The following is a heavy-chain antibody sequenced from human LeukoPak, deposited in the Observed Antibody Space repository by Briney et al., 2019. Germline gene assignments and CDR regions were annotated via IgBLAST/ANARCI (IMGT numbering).Heavy chain of an antibody. CDR2: IIPIFGTA. J-gene: IGHJ5*02. V-gene: IGHV1-69*13. Sequence: SAKVSCKASGGTFSSYAISWVRQAPGQGLEWMGGIIPIFGTANYAQKFQGRVTIAADESTSTAYMELSSLRSEDTAVYYCARGREAAAGTGNWFDPWGQGTLVTVSS. CDR3: ARGREAAAGTGNWFDP. CDR1: GGTFSSYA. D-gene: IGHD6-13*01.